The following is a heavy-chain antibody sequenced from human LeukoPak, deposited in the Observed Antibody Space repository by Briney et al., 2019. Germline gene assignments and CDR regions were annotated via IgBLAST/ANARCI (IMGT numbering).Heavy chain of an antibody. CDR2: INPNSGGT. V-gene: IGHV1-2*02. J-gene: IGHJ4*02. CDR1: GYTFTGYY. Sequence: GASVKVSCKASGYTFTGYYMHWLRQAPGQGLEWMGWINPNSGGTNYAQKFQGRVTMTRDTSISTAYMELSRLRSDGTAVYYCARGAVRGSGWADFDYWGQGTLVTVSS. D-gene: IGHD6-19*01. CDR3: ARGAVRGSGWADFDY.